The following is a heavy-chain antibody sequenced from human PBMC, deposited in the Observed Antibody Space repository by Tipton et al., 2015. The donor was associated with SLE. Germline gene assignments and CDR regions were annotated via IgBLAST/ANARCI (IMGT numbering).Heavy chain of an antibody. V-gene: IGHV4-34*01. CDR2: INHSGST. D-gene: IGHD6-19*01. J-gene: IGHJ6*02. CDR1: GGSFSIYY. CDR3: ARRVSGWSYMDV. Sequence: TLSLTCAVYGGSFSIYYWSWIRRPPGKGLEWIGEINHSGSTNYNPSLKSRVTISVDTSKNQFSLKLSSVTAADTAVYYCARRVSGWSYMDVWGQGTTVTVSS.